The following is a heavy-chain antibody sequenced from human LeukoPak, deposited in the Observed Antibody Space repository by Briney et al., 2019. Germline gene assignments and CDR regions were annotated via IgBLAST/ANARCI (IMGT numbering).Heavy chain of an antibody. CDR1: GGSISSGSYY. CDR2: IYTSGST. CDR3: ARDRDIAVAGTGYYYYYMDV. Sequence: PSQTLSLTCTVSGGSISSGSYYWSWIRQPAGKGLEWIGPIYTSGSTNYNPSLKSRVTISVDTSKNQFSLKLSSVTAADTAVYYCARDRDIAVAGTGYYYYYMDVWGKGTTVTVSS. J-gene: IGHJ6*03. D-gene: IGHD6-19*01. V-gene: IGHV4-61*02.